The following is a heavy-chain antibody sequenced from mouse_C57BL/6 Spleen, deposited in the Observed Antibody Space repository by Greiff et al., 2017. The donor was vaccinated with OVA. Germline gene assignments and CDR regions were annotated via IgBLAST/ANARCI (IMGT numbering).Heavy chain of an antibody. CDR1: GFTFSDYG. CDR2: ISSGSSTI. J-gene: IGHJ3*01. D-gene: IGHD4-1*01. CDR3: ARGTGKEFAY. Sequence: EVKLVESGGGLVKPGGSLKLSCAASGFTFSDYGMHWVRQAPEKGLEWVAYISSGSSTIYYADTVKGRFTISRDNAKNTLFLQMTSLRSEDTAMYYCARGTGKEFAYWGQGTLVTVSA. V-gene: IGHV5-17*01.